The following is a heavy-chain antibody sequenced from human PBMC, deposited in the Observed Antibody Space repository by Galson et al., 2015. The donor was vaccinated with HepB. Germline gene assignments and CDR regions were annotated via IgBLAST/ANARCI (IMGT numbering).Heavy chain of an antibody. CDR2: IIPIFGTA. CDR1: GGTFSSYA. Sequence: SVKVSCKASGGTFSSYAISWVRQAPGQGLEWMGGIIPIFGTANYAQKFQGRVTITADESTSTAYMELSSLRSEDTAVYYCASYVQRGYSYGTLLNHFDYWGQGTLVTVSS. J-gene: IGHJ4*02. V-gene: IGHV1-69*13. CDR3: ASYVQRGYSYGTLLNHFDY. D-gene: IGHD5-18*01.